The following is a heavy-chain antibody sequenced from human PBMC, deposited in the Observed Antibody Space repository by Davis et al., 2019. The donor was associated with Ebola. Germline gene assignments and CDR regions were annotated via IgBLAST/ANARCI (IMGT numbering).Heavy chain of an antibody. CDR2: INSDGSST. V-gene: IGHV3-74*01. Sequence: HTGGSLRLSCAASGFTFSSYWMHWVRQAPGKGLVWVSRINSDGSSTSYADSVKGRFTISRDNAKNTLYLQMNSLRAEDTAVYYCARDPVQGAHGGHYYYYYGMDVWGQGTTVTVSS. CDR1: GFTFSSYW. CDR3: ARDPVQGAHGGHYYYYYGMDV. D-gene: IGHD3-10*01. J-gene: IGHJ6*02.